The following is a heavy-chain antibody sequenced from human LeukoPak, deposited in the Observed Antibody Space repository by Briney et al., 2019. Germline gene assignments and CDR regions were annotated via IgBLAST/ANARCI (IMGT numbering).Heavy chain of an antibody. Sequence: PSETLSLTCTVSGGSISSSSYYWGWIRQPPGKGLEWIGSIYYSGSTYYNPSLKSRVTISVDTSKNQFSLKLSSVTAADTAVYYCARAVFVENWNYGHYYYYMDVWGKGTTVTVSS. D-gene: IGHD1-7*01. V-gene: IGHV4-39*07. CDR2: IYYSGST. J-gene: IGHJ6*03. CDR3: ARAVFVENWNYGHYYYYMDV. CDR1: GGSISSSSYY.